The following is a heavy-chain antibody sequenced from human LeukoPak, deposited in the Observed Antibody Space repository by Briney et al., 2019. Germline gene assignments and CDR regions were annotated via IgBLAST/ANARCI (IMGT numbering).Heavy chain of an antibody. CDR1: GYTFSNYA. Sequence: ASVKVSCKASGYTFSNYAISWVRQAPGQGLEWMGWISAYNGNTNYAPKLQGRVTMTTDTSTSTAYMELRSLRSDDTAVYYCARTVTGYSYGEIDYWGRGTLVTVSS. V-gene: IGHV1-18*01. CDR3: ARTVTGYSYGEIDY. CDR2: ISAYNGNT. J-gene: IGHJ4*02. D-gene: IGHD5-18*01.